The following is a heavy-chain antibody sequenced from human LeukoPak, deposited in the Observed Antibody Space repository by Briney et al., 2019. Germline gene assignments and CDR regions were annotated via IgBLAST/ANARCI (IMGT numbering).Heavy chain of an antibody. J-gene: IGHJ3*02. CDR1: GFTLSNYW. CDR3: ARMYCSSTSCYTDAFDI. D-gene: IGHD2-2*02. V-gene: IGHV3-7*01. CDR2: IKEDENEK. Sequence: GGSLRLSCAASGFTLSNYWMSWVRQALGKGLEGVAKIKEDENEKYYVDSVKGRFTISRDNAKNSLYLQMSSLRAEDTAVYYCARMYCSSTSCYTDAFDIWGQGTMVTVSS.